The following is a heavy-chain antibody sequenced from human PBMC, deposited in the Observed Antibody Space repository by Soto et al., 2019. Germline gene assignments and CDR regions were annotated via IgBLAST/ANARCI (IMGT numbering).Heavy chain of an antibody. CDR1: EFTFTYAW. V-gene: IGHV3-15*01. D-gene: IGHD3-16*02. J-gene: IGHJ4*02. CDR2: IKSKTDGGTT. CDR3: TSLYYGH. Sequence: GSLRLSCAASEFTFTYAWMSWVRQAPGKGLEWVGRIKSKTDGGTTDYAAPVKGRFTISRDESQNTLYLQMNSLKTEDTAVYYCTSLYYGHWGQGTLVTVSS.